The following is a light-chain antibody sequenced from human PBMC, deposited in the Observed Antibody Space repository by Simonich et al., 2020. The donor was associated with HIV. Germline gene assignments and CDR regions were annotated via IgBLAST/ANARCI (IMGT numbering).Light chain of an antibody. CDR3: SSYAGSNNWV. CDR2: EVN. J-gene: IGLJ3*02. Sequence: QSALTQPPSASGSPGQPVTISCTGTSSDVGVYNYVTWYQQHPAKAPKLMIYEVNRRPSGVPDRFSGSKSGNTASLTVSGLQAEDEADYYCSSYAGSNNWVFGGGTKLTVL. V-gene: IGLV2-8*01. CDR1: SSDVGVYNY.